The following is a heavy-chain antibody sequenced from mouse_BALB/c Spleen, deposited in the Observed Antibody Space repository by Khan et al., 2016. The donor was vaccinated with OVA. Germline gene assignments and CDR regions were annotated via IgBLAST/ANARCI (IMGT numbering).Heavy chain of an antibody. CDR1: GFSLTNYG. D-gene: IGHD1-1*02. V-gene: IGHV2-3*01. CDR2: VWGDGST. CDR3: AKLYYGGVSDGYLDV. J-gene: IGHJ1*01. Sequence: QVQLKQSGPGLVAPSQSLSITCTVSGFSLTNYGVSWVRQPPGKGLEWLGVVWGDGSTNYHSGLRSRLTISKDNSKSQVFLKLNSLQTDDTATYFCAKLYYGGVSDGYLDVWGAGTTVTVSS.